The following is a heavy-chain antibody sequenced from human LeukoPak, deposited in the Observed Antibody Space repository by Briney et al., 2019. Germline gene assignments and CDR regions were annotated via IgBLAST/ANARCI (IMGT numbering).Heavy chain of an antibody. CDR2: ISSSSSYI. D-gene: IGHD6-13*01. CDR3: ARVRPSSSWYDYYYFMDV. J-gene: IGHJ6*03. CDR1: GLTFISYS. Sequence: GGSLRLSCAASGLTFISYSMNWVRQAPGKGLEWVSSISSSSSYIYYADSMKGRFTISGDNAKNSLYLLMNSLRAEDTAVYYCARVRPSSSWYDYYYFMDVWGKGTTVTVSS. V-gene: IGHV3-21*01.